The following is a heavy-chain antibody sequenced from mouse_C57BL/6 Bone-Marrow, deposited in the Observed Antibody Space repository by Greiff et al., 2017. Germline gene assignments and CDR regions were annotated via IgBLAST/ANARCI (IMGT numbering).Heavy chain of an antibody. Sequence: QVQLQQSGPELVKPGASVKISCKASGYAFSSSWMNWVKQRPGKGLEWIGRIYPGDGDTYYTGKVKGKATLTADKSSSTAYMQLSSLTSEDSAVXFCARGGYDAWFADWGQGTLGTGSA. CDR3: ARGGYDAWFAD. J-gene: IGHJ3*01. CDR2: IYPGDGDT. D-gene: IGHD2-2*01. CDR1: GYAFSSSW. V-gene: IGHV1-82*01.